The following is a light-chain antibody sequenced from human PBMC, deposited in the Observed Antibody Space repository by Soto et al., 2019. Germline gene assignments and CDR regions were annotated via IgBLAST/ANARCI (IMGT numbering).Light chain of an antibody. Sequence: QAVVTQPPSVSGAPGQRVTISCTGSSSNIGAGYDVHWYQQLPRPAPKLLIYGNSNRPSGVPDRFSGSKSGTSASLAITGLQAEDEADYYCQSYDSSLSGDVFRTGTKLTVL. CDR3: QSYDSSLSGDV. J-gene: IGLJ1*01. CDR2: GNS. CDR1: SSNIGAGYD. V-gene: IGLV1-40*01.